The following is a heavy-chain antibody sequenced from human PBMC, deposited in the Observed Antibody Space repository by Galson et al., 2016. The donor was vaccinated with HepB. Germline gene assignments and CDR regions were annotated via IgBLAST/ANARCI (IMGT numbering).Heavy chain of an antibody. CDR2: VYYTGVT. CDR3: ARGSYSSESLPLDV. Sequence: SETLSLTCTVSGGSISSGSYYWSWIRQRPGKGLEWIGYVYYTGVTYYNPSLNNRVSISLDTSQSQVSLKLTPVTGADAAVYFCARGSYSSESLPLDVWGQGTTVAVSS. D-gene: IGHD6-19*01. J-gene: IGHJ6*02. CDR1: GGSISSGSYY. V-gene: IGHV4-39*02.